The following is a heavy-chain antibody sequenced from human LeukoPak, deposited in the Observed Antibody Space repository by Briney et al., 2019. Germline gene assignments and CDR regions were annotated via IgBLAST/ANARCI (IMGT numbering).Heavy chain of an antibody. CDR1: GFTFSNYG. CDR2: ISYDGSNE. V-gene: IGHV3-30*03. CDR3: ARKFLTGRLIDY. Sequence: GGSLRLSCAASGFTFSNYGMHWVRHAPGKGLEWVAVISYDGSNEYYADSVKGRFAISRDTSKNTLYLQMNGLRAEDTALYYCARKFLTGRLIDYWGQGTLVTVSS. J-gene: IGHJ4*02. D-gene: IGHD7-27*01.